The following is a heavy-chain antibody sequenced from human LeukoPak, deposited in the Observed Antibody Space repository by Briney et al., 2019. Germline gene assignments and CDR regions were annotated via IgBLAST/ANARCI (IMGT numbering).Heavy chain of an antibody. CDR2: IRYDGSIK. CDR1: GLTFSSYG. CDR3: ARDGSYSSSWYYFDY. J-gene: IGHJ4*01. Sequence: GGSLRLSCAASGLTFSSYGMHWVRQAPGKGLEWVAVIRYDGSIKYYADSVKGRFTISRDNSKNTLYLEMNSLRGEDTAVYYCARDGSYSSSWYYFDYWGQGTLVTVSS. D-gene: IGHD6-13*01. V-gene: IGHV3-33*01.